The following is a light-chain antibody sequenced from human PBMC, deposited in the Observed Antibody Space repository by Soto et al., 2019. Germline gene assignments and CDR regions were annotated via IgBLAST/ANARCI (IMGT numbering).Light chain of an antibody. CDR1: QSVSGY. CDR2: DAS. CDR3: QQRNDWRGT. V-gene: IGKV3-11*01. J-gene: IGKJ1*01. Sequence: IVLTQTPDTPSLSPGERASLSCMTSQSVSGYLARYQQKPGHAPRLLIYDASNRATGITARFSGSGSGTDFTLTISCLEPEDFAVYYCQQRNDWRGTFGQGTRVDI.